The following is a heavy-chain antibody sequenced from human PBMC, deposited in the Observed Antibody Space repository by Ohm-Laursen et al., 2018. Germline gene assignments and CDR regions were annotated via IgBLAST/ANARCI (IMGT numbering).Heavy chain of an antibody. CDR1: GFTFSSYW. Sequence: SLRLSCAASGFTFSSYWMTWVRQASGKGLEWVANIKEDGSVKQYADSVKGRFTISRDNAKNTLYLQMNSLRAEDTAVYYCAREELESSGWADWGQGTLVTVSS. D-gene: IGHD6-19*01. CDR3: AREELESSGWAD. J-gene: IGHJ4*02. CDR2: IKEDGSVK. V-gene: IGHV3-7*01.